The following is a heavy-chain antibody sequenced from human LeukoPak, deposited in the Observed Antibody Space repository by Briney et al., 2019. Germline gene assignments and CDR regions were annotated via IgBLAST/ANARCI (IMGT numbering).Heavy chain of an antibody. V-gene: IGHV3-43*02. CDR2: ISGDGGSA. CDR3: VKDKAVAQFDI. D-gene: IGHD6-19*01. Sequence: GGSLRLSCAASGFTFDDNAMHWVRQAPGKGLEWVSLISGDGGSAYYADSVKGRFTISRDNSKNSLYLQMNSLRTEDTAFYYCVKDKAVAQFDILGQGARVTVSS. CDR1: GFTFDDNA. J-gene: IGHJ4*02.